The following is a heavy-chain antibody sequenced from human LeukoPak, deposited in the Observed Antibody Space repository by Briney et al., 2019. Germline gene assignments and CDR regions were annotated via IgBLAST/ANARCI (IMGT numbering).Heavy chain of an antibody. Sequence: GGSLRLSCAASGFTFSSYAMHWVRQAPGKGLEWVAFIRYDGSNKYYADSVKGRFTISRDNSKNTLYLQMNSLRAEDTAVYYCAKDSSGWYGGYYFDYWGQGTLVTVSS. CDR2: IRYDGSNK. CDR3: AKDSSGWYGGYYFDY. CDR1: GFTFSSYA. D-gene: IGHD6-19*01. V-gene: IGHV3-30*02. J-gene: IGHJ4*02.